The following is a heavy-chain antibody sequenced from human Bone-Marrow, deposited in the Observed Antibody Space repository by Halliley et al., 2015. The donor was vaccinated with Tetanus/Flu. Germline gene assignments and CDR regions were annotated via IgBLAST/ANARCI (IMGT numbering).Heavy chain of an antibody. D-gene: IGHD1-1*01. CDR3: ARDPSMNPRVLEY. CDR2: VYYPGST. V-gene: IGHV4-59*01. J-gene: IGHJ4*02. Sequence: EFIGYVYYPGSTSYNPSLKSRVAMSLDTSRTRFSLRLSSVTAADTAVYYCARDPSMNPRVLEYWGQGTLVTVSS.